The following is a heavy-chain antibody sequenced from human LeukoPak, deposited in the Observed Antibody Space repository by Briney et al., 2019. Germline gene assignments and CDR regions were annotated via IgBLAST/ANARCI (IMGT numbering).Heavy chain of an antibody. Sequence: GRSLRLSCAASGFTFSTYGMHWVRQAPGKGLEWVAFMSYDERNKYYGDSVKGRFTISRDNAKNSLYLQMNSLRAEDTAVYYCARFDLVDASDYWGQGTLVTVSS. CDR1: GFTFSTYG. V-gene: IGHV3-30*03. CDR2: MSYDERNK. D-gene: IGHD2-8*01. J-gene: IGHJ4*02. CDR3: ARFDLVDASDY.